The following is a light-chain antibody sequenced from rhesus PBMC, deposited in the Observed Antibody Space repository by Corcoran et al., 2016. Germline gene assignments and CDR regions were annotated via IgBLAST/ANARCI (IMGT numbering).Light chain of an antibody. CDR1: ENVNNY. V-gene: IGKV1-74*01. CDR3: QRNYGTPPT. CDR2: KAS. J-gene: IGKJ1*01. Sequence: DIQMTQSPSSLSASVGDRVTITCRTSENVNNYLNWYQQKPGKATKFLIYKASTLQTGVPSRFSGRGSGTDYTFTISSLQSEDVATYYCQRNYGTPPTFGQGTKVEMK.